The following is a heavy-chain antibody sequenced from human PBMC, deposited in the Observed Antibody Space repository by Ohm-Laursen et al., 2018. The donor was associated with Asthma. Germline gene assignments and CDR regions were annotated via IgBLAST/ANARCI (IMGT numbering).Heavy chain of an antibody. CDR2: IDPSGGSP. CDR1: GGTLGTSV. D-gene: IGHD1-26*01. Sequence: ASVKVSCKSLGGTLGTSVIGWVRQAPGEGLEWMGVIDPSGGSPTFAKKFHGRVTLTSDTSTSTVYMELSSLRSEDTAVYFCAREEGEEWELRRELSFWGQGTLVTVSS. V-gene: IGHV1-46*01. CDR3: AREEGEEWELRRELSF. J-gene: IGHJ4*02.